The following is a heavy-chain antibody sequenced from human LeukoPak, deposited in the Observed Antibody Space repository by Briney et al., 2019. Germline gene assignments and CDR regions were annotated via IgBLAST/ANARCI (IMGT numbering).Heavy chain of an antibody. CDR1: GFTFSNHN. V-gene: IGHV3-74*01. Sequence: GGSLRLSCEASGFTFSNHNMNWARQAPGKGLVWVSRINDDRTISYADSVKGRFTSSRDNAKNTVSLQMNSLRVEDTAVYYCARDYYYGMDVWGQGTTVTVSS. J-gene: IGHJ6*02. CDR2: INDDRTI. CDR3: ARDYYYGMDV.